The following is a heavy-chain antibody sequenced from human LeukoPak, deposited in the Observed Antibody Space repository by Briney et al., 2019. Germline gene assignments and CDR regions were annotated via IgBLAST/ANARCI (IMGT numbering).Heavy chain of an antibody. J-gene: IGHJ6*03. D-gene: IGHD2-2*01. V-gene: IGHV1-69*06. CDR2: IIPIFGTA. CDR3: ARGGQDIVVVPAAIPYYYYYYMDV. CDR1: GYTFTGYY. Sequence: SVKVSCKASGYTFTGYYMHWVRQAPGQGLEWMGGIIPIFGTANYAQKFQGRVTITADKSTSTAYMELSSLRSEDTAVYYCARGGQDIVVVPAAIPYYYYYYMDVWGKGTTVTVSS.